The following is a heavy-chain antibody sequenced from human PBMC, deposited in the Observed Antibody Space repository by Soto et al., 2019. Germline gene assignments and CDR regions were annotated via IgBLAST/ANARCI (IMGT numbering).Heavy chain of an antibody. J-gene: IGHJ4*02. CDR2: ISYDGRSE. CDR1: GFTFSGHG. D-gene: IGHD6-19*01. V-gene: IGHV3-30*18. Sequence: VQLVESGGGLIQPGESLRLSCAASGFTFSGHGMHWVRQTPGKGLEWVAIISYDGRSEHYADSVKGRFTVSRDNSKETLYLQMNSLRPEDTAVYYCAKTGYSSGWSGGFFDYWGQGTVVTVSS. CDR3: AKTGYSSGWSGGFFDY.